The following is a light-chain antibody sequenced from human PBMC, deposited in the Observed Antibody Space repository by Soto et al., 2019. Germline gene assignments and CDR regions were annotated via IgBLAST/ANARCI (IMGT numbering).Light chain of an antibody. CDR3: SSYTTSSTYV. CDR1: SSDVGRYNY. J-gene: IGLJ1*01. V-gene: IGLV2-14*01. CDR2: DVT. Sequence: QSALTQPASVSGSPGQSITISCTGTSSDVGRYNYVSWYRQHPGKAPKLLIYDVTNRPSGVSNRFSGSKSGNTASLTISGLQAEDEADFYCSSYTTSSTYVFGIGTKVTVL.